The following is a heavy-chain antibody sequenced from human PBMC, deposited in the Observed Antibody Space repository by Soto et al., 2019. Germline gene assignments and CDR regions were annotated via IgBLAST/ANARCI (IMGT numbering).Heavy chain of an antibody. CDR1: GGSFSGYY. CDR3: ARTPAYCGGDCYLDY. CDR2: INHSGST. D-gene: IGHD2-21*02. Sequence: QVQLQQWGAGLLKPSETLSLTCAVYGGSFSGYYWSWIRQPPGKGLEWIGEINHSGSTNYNPSLKSRVTISVDTYKNQFSLKLSSVTAADTAVYYCARTPAYCGGDCYLDYWGQGTLVTVSS. V-gene: IGHV4-34*01. J-gene: IGHJ4*02.